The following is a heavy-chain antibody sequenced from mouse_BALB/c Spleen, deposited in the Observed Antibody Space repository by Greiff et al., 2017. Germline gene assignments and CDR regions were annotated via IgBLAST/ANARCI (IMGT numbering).Heavy chain of an antibody. V-gene: IGHV1-63*01. J-gene: IGHJ4*01. CDR1: GYAFTNYW. CDR3: ARGGGEDAMDY. CDR2: IYPGSGNT. Sequence: VKLQESGAELVRPGTSVKISCKASGYAFTNYWLGWVKQRPGHGLEWIGDIYPGSGNTYYNEKFKGKATLTADKSSSTAYMQLSSLTSEDSAVYFCARGGGEDAMDYWGQGTSVTVSS.